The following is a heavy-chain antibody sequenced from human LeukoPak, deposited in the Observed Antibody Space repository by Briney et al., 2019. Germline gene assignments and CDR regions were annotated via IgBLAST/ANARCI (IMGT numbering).Heavy chain of an antibody. J-gene: IGHJ4*02. Sequence: ASVKVSCKASGGTFSSYAISWVRQAPGQGLEWMGGIIPIFGTANYAQKFQGRVTITADVSTSTAYMELSSLRSEDTAVYYCASPTYYYDSSGYRYYFDYWGKGTLVTVSS. CDR2: IIPIFGTA. D-gene: IGHD3-22*01. CDR3: ASPTYYYDSSGYRYYFDY. V-gene: IGHV1-69*13. CDR1: GGTFSSYA.